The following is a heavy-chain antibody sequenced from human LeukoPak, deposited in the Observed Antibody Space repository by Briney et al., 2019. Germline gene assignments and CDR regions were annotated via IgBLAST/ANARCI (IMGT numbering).Heavy chain of an antibody. V-gene: IGHV3-23*01. J-gene: IGHJ4*02. Sequence: GGSLRLSCAASGFTFSSYAMSWVRQAPGKGLEWVSGMSGSGGNTYYADSVKGRFTISRDNSNNTLYLQMNSLRADDMAVYYCARATYGDPPDYWGQGTLVTVSS. CDR3: ARATYGDPPDY. CDR1: GFTFSSYA. D-gene: IGHD4-17*01. CDR2: MSGSGGNT.